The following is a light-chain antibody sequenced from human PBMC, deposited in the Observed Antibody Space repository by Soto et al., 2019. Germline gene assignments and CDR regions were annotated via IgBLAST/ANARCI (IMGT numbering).Light chain of an antibody. J-gene: IGLJ1*01. CDR2: DVS. V-gene: IGLV2-14*03. CDR3: NSYTSSSTLV. CDR1: SSDVGGYKY. Sequence: SVLTQPASVSXSPGQSITFSCTGTSSDVGGYKYVSWYQQHPGKAPKLMIYDVSNRPSGVSNRFSGSKSGNTASLTISGLRAEDEADYYCNSYTSSSTLVFGTGTKVTVL.